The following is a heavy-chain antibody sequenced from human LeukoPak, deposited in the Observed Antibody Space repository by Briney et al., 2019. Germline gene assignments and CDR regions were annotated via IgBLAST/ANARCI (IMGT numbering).Heavy chain of an antibody. CDR2: IHYSGSST. CDR3: ARQGHKLTLVDYYGMDV. V-gene: IGHV4-59*08. D-gene: IGHD1-26*01. J-gene: IGHJ6*02. Sequence: SETLSLTCTVSGGSINTDYWSWVRQPPGKGLEWIGYIHYSGSSTNYNPTLKSRVTISLDRSKNHFSLKLTPVTAADTAVYYCARQGHKLTLVDYYGMDVWGQGTTVTVSS. CDR1: GGSINTDY.